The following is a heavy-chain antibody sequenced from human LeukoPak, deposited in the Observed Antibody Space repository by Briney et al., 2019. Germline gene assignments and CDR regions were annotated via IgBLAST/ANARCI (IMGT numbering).Heavy chain of an antibody. D-gene: IGHD1-1*01. CDR2: INPNSGGT. V-gene: IGHV1-2*02. Sequence: ASVKVSCKASGYTFTGHYMHWVRQAPGQGLEWMGWINPNSGGTNYAQKFQGRVTMTRDTSISTAYMELSRLRSDDTAVYYCARNRKTGTTNYFDYWGQGTLVTVSS. J-gene: IGHJ4*02. CDR3: ARNRKTGTTNYFDY. CDR1: GYTFTGHY.